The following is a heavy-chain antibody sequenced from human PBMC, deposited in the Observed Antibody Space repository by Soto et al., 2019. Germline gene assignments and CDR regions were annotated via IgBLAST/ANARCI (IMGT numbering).Heavy chain of an antibody. J-gene: IGHJ4*02. D-gene: IGHD6-19*01. V-gene: IGHV1-69*10. CDR3: ARGISGHSSCWYFDY. CDR1: GGTFSSYA. CDR2: IIPILGIA. Sequence: ASVKVSCKASGGTFSSYAISWVRQAPGQGLEWMGGIIPILGIANYAQKFQGRVTITADKSTSTAYMELSSLRSEDTAVYYCARGISGHSSCWYFDYWGQGTLVTVSS.